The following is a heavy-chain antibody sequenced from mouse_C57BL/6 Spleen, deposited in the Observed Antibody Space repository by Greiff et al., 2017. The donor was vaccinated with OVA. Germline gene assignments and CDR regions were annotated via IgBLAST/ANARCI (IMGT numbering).Heavy chain of an antibody. V-gene: IGHV2-2*01. D-gene: IGHD4-1*01. CDR2: IWRGGST. CDR3: ARNLTGKGWDY. J-gene: IGHJ4*01. CDR1: GFSLTSYG. Sequence: QVQLKESGPGLVQPSQSLSITCTVSGFSLTSYGVHWVRQSPGKGLEWLGVIWRGGSTDYNAAFISRLSISKDNSKSQVFFKMNSLQADDTAIYYCARNLTGKGWDYWGQGTSVTVSS.